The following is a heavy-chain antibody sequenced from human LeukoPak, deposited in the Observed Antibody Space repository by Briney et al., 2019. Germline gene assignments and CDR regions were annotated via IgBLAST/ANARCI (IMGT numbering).Heavy chain of an antibody. CDR3: ARGGSYYDYYYGMDV. CDR1: GGTFSSYA. CDR2: IIPIFGTA. D-gene: IGHD1-26*01. V-gene: IGHV1-69*13. Sequence: SVKVSCKASGGTFSSYAISWVRQAPGQGLEWMGGIIPIFGTANYAQKFQGRVTITADESRSTAYMELSSLRSEDTAVYYCARGGSYYDYYYGMDVWGQGTTVTVSS. J-gene: IGHJ6*02.